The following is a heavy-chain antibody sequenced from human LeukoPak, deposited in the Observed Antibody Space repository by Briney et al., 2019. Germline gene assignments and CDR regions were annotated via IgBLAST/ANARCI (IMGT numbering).Heavy chain of an antibody. Sequence: GGSLRLSCAASGFTFNSYAMIWVRQAPGKGLEWVSGISGSGGDTHYAESVKGRFTISRDNSKNTLYLHMNGLRVEDTAIYYCARDERWIQFNYWGQGTLVTVSS. CDR1: GFTFNSYA. J-gene: IGHJ4*02. CDR3: ARDERWIQFNY. V-gene: IGHV3-23*01. CDR2: ISGSGGDT. D-gene: IGHD5-18*01.